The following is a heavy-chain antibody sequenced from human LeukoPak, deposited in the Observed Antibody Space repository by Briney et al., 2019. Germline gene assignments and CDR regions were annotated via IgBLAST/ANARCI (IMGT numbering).Heavy chain of an antibody. D-gene: IGHD3-10*01. V-gene: IGHV1-69*13. CDR2: IIPIFGTA. CDR1: GGTFSSYA. CDR3: VRDGEGVAISVNYWFDP. J-gene: IGHJ5*02. Sequence: GASVTVSFKASGGTFSSYAISWVRQAPGQGLGWMGGIIPIFGTANYAQKFQGRVTITADESTSTAYMELRSLRSDDTAVYYCVRDGEGVAISVNYWFDPWGQGTLVTVSS.